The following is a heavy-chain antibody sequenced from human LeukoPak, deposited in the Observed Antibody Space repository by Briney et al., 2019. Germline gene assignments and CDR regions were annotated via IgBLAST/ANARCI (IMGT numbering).Heavy chain of an antibody. CDR1: GYTFTSYG. J-gene: IGHJ4*02. V-gene: IGHV1-46*01. CDR2: INPSGGST. Sequence: ASVKVSCKASGYTFTSYGISWVRQAPGQGLEWMGIINPSGGSTSYAQKFQGRVTMTRDTSTSTVYMELSSLRSEDTAVYYCARAGEYQSTHDYWGQGTLVTVSS. D-gene: IGHD2-2*01. CDR3: ARAGEYQSTHDY.